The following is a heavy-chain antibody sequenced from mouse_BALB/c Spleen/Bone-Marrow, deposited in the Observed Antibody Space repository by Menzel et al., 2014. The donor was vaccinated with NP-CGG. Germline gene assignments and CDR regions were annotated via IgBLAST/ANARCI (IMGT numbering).Heavy chain of an antibody. D-gene: IGHD2-2*01. V-gene: IGHV1-18*01. CDR1: GYTFTEYT. CDR2: INPNNGGT. CDR3: ARSYGYERSWFAY. J-gene: IGHJ3*01. Sequence: EVQLQESGPEVVKPGASVKISCRTSGYTFTEYTMHWVKQSHGKSLEWIGGINPNNGGTTYNQKFKGKATLTVDKSSSTAYMELRSLTSEDSAVYYCARSYGYERSWFAYWGQGTLVTVSA.